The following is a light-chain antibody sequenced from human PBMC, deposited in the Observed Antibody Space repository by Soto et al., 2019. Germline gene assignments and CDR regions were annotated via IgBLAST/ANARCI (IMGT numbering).Light chain of an antibody. J-gene: IGKJ1*01. Sequence: EIVLTQSPGTLSLSPGERATLPCRASQSVSSSYLAWYHQKPGQAPSPLIYGPSSRAIGIPDSVSGSGSGTDFTLTISTLEPEEFAVYYCQQYGSSPWTFGQGTKVEIK. CDR2: GPS. V-gene: IGKV3-20*01. CDR3: QQYGSSPWT. CDR1: QSVSSSY.